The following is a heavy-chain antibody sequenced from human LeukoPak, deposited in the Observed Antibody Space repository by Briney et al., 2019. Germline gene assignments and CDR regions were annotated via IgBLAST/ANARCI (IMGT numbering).Heavy chain of an antibody. CDR2: INHSGST. J-gene: IGHJ4*02. CDR3: AGGFYSPRDY. CDR1: GGSFSGYY. V-gene: IGHV4-34*01. D-gene: IGHD2/OR15-2a*01. Sequence: SETLSLTCAVYGGSFSGYYWSWIRQPPGKGLEWIGEINHSGSTNYNPSLKSRVTISVDTSKNQFSLKLSSVTAADTAVYYCAGGFYSPRDYWGQGTLVTVSS.